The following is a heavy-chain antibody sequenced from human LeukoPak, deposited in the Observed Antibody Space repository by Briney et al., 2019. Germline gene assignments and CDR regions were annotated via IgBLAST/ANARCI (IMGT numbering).Heavy chain of an antibody. CDR3: ARVFTGDLYFDY. D-gene: IGHD4-17*01. V-gene: IGHV4-30-4*01. CDR1: GVSISSGDYY. CDR2: IYYSGST. J-gene: IGHJ4*02. Sequence: SETLSLTCTVSGVSISSGDYYWSWIRQPPGKGLEWIGYIYYSGSTYYNPSLKSRVTISVDTSKNQFSLKLSSVTAADTAVYYCARVFTGDLYFDYWGQGTLVTVSS.